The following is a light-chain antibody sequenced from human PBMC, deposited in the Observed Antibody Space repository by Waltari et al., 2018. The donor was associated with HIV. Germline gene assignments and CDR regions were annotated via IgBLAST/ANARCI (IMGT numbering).Light chain of an antibody. CDR2: KDS. V-gene: IGLV3-25*03. J-gene: IGLJ2*01. CDR3: QSADSSGTYVV. CDR1: ALPKQF. Sequence: SHELTQPPSVSVSPGQTASNTCSGDALPKQFAYWYQQRPGQAPILVIYKDSERPSGIPERFSGSSSGTIVTLTISRVQAEDEADYYCQSADSSGTYVVFGGGTKLTVL.